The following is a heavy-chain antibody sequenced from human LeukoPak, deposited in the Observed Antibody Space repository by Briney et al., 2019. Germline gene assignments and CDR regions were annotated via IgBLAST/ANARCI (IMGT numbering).Heavy chain of an antibody. CDR1: GGSFSGYY. CDR3: ARQRASYDILTGYFYYYYMDV. Sequence: PSETLSLTCAVYGGSFSGYYWSWIRQPPGKGLEWIGGIYSSGSTYYNPSLKSRVTISVDTSKNQFSLKLSSVTAADTAVYYCARQRASYDILTGYFYYYYMDVWGKGTTVTISS. D-gene: IGHD3-9*01. CDR2: IYSSGST. V-gene: IGHV4-34*01. J-gene: IGHJ6*03.